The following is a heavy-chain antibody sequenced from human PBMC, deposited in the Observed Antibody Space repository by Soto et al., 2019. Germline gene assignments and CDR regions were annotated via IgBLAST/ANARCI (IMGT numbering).Heavy chain of an antibody. V-gene: IGHV3-21*01. CDR2: ISSSSSYI. CDR3: ARGFSYGSGSYSDY. CDR1: GFTFSSYS. Sequence: EVQLVESGGGLVKPGGSLRLSCAASGFTFSSYSMNLVRQAPGKGLEWVSSISSSSSYIYYADSVKGRFTISRDNAKNSLYLQMNSLRAEDTAVYYCARGFSYGSGSYSDYWGQGTLVTVSS. J-gene: IGHJ4*02. D-gene: IGHD3-10*01.